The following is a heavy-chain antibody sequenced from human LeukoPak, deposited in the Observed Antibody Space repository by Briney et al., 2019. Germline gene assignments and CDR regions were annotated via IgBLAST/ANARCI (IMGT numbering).Heavy chain of an antibody. V-gene: IGHV3-23*01. CDR3: AKPYSSESYGGFDY. CDR2: ISGSGGST. CDR1: GCTFSIYA. J-gene: IGHJ4*02. D-gene: IGHD1-26*01. Sequence: GGSLRLSCAASGCTFSIYAMSWVRQAPGKGLEWVSGISGSGGSTYYADSVKGRFTISRDNSKNTLYLQMNSLRAEDTAVYYCAKPYSSESYGGFDYWGQGTLVTVSS.